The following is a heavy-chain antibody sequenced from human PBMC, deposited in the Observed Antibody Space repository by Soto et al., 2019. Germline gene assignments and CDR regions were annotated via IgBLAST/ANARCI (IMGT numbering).Heavy chain of an antibody. Sequence: PGGSLRLSCAASGFTFSSYAMSWVRQAPGKGLEWVSAISGSGGSTYYADSVKGRFTISRDNSKNTLYLQMNSLRAEDTAVYYCAKEKGLHSNGLEYFQHWGQGTLVTVSS. J-gene: IGHJ1*01. V-gene: IGHV3-23*01. CDR3: AKEKGLHSNGLEYFQH. D-gene: IGHD6-19*01. CDR1: GFTFSSYA. CDR2: ISGSGGST.